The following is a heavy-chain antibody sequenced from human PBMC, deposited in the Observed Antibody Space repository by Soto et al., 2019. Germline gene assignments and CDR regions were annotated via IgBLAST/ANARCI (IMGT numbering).Heavy chain of an antibody. J-gene: IGHJ4*02. D-gene: IGHD3-22*01. V-gene: IGHV1-2*02. CDR2: INLNSGGT. CDR1: GHYFSGYY. Sequence: QVQLVQSRAEVKKTGASVKVSCEAPGHYFSGYYMYWVRQAPGHGLEWMGWINLNSGGTNYAQKFQGRVTMTRDTSITTGYMDLRGLTSDDTALYYCASAPPYFGISGYLEVWGLGTLVTVSS. CDR3: ASAPPYFGISGYLEV.